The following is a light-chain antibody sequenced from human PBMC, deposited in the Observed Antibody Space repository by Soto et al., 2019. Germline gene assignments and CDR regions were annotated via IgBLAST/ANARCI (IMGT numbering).Light chain of an antibody. CDR2: DVS. CDR3: QQYHRYST. Sequence: DIQMTQSPSTLSASVGDRVTITCRASQSISAWLAWYQRRPGKAPNLLIYDVSTLDSGVPSRFSGSASGTEFTLTISSLESDDFATYYCQQYHRYSTFGQGTRVDIK. V-gene: IGKV1-5*01. J-gene: IGKJ1*01. CDR1: QSISAW.